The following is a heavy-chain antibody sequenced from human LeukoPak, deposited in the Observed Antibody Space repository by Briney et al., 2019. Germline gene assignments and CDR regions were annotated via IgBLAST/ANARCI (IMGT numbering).Heavy chain of an antibody. D-gene: IGHD2-2*01. Sequence: GGSLRLSCAASGFTFSSYGMHWVRQAPGKGLEWVAVISYDGSNKYYADSVKGRFTISRDNSKNTLYLQMNSLRAEDTAVYYCARDSYCSSTSCYLGTEGWFDPWGQGTLVTVSS. CDR1: GFTFSSYG. J-gene: IGHJ5*02. CDR3: ARDSYCSSTSCYLGTEGWFDP. CDR2: ISYDGSNK. V-gene: IGHV3-30*03.